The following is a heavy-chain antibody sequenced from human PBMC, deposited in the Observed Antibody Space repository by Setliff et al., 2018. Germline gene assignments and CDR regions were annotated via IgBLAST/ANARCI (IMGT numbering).Heavy chain of an antibody. Sequence: GGSLRLSCAASGFIFSNYGMHWVRQAPGKGPEWVAFIRYDGTSKYHADSVKGRFTISRDNSKNTLYLQMNSLRAEDTAVYYCVKVSGRFGAGFDSWGQGTLVTVLL. CDR1: GFIFSNYG. CDR3: VKVSGRFGAGFDS. CDR2: IRYDGTSK. J-gene: IGHJ4*02. D-gene: IGHD3-10*01. V-gene: IGHV3-30*02.